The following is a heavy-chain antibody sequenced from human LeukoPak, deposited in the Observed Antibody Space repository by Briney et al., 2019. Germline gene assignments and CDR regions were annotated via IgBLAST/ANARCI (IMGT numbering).Heavy chain of an antibody. CDR1: GFTFSSYA. CDR3: ARDTQIVVVPDAMFIDY. V-gene: IGHV3-30-3*01. Sequence: GGSLRLSCAAPGFTFSSYAMHWVRQAPGKGLEWVAVISYDGSNKYYADSVKGRFTISRDDSKNTLYLQMNSLRAEDTAVYYCARDTQIVVVPDAMFIDYWGQGTLVTVSS. CDR2: ISYDGSNK. J-gene: IGHJ4*02. D-gene: IGHD2-2*01.